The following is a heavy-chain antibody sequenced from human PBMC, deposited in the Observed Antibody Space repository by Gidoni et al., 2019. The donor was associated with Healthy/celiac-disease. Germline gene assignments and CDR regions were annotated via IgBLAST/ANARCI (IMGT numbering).Heavy chain of an antibody. CDR3: AKDPDSSSEFDY. CDR2: ISGSGGST. CDR1: GFTFSSYA. V-gene: IGHV3-23*01. D-gene: IGHD6-6*01. J-gene: IGHJ4*02. Sequence: EVRLLESGGGLVQPGGSLRLSCAASGFTFSSYAMSWVRQAPGKGLEWVSAISGSGGSTYYADSVKGRFTISRDNSKNTLYLQMNSLRAEDTAVYYCAKDPDSSSEFDYWGQGTLVTVSS.